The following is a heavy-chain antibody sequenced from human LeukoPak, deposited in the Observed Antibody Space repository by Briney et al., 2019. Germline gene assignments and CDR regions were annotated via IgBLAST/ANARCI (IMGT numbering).Heavy chain of an antibody. J-gene: IGHJ4*02. V-gene: IGHV3-30-3*01. Sequence: PGGSLRLSCSASAFSFSSYSMNWVRQAPGKGLEWVAVISYDGSNKYYADSVKGRFTISRDNSKNTLYLQMNSLRAEDTAVYYCARGFDFWSGYYPNFDYWGQGTLVTVSS. CDR3: ARGFDFWSGYYPNFDY. CDR2: ISYDGSNK. D-gene: IGHD3-3*01. CDR1: AFSFSSYS.